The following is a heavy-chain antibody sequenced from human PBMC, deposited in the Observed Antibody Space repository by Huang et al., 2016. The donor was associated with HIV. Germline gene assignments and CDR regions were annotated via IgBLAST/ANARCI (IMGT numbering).Heavy chain of an antibody. CDR3: TRAKDTWDAYDI. J-gene: IGHJ3*02. V-gene: IGHV3-30-3*01. Sequence: QVQLVESGGGVVQPGRSLRLSCAASGFPFNNHARHWVRQAPGKGLDWVAVISNEGSNNYYADSVKGRFTISRDSSKSTLFLHMTSLRTEDTAVYYCTRAKDTWDAYDIWGQGTMVIVSS. D-gene: IGHD5-18*01. CDR2: ISNEGSNN. CDR1: GFPFNNHA.